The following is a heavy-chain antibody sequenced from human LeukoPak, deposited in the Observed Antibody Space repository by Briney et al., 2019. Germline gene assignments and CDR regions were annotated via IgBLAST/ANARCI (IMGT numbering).Heavy chain of an antibody. Sequence: SETLSLTCTVSGDSITPYHWNWIRQPPGKGLEWLGNIYYNGTTDYNPSLRSRVTISIDTSKNQFSLKLSSVTAADTAVYFCARLDRESTFGYRRLERLVSSRFDPWGQGTLVTVSS. V-gene: IGHV4-59*08. D-gene: IGHD3-22*01. CDR3: ARLDRESTFGYRRLERLVSSRFDP. CDR1: GDSITPYH. J-gene: IGHJ5*02. CDR2: IYYNGTT.